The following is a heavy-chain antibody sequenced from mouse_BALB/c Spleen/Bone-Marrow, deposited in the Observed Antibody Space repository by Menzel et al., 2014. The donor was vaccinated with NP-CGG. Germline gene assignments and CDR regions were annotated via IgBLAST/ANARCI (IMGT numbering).Heavy chain of an antibody. CDR1: GFYIKDTY. CDR2: IDPANGNT. CDR3: ASYVYGYYFDY. V-gene: IGHV14-3*02. D-gene: IGHD2-2*01. Sequence: VQLQQSGAELVKSGASVKLSCTASGFYIKDTYMHWVKQRPEQGLEWIGRIDPANGNTKYDPKFQGKATITADTSSNTAYLQLSSLTSEDTAVYYCASYVYGYYFDYWGQGTTLTVSS. J-gene: IGHJ2*01.